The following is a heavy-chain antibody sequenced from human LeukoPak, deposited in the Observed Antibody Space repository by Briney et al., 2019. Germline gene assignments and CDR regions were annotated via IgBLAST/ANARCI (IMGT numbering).Heavy chain of an antibody. CDR1: GGSISSYY. Sequence: SETLSLTCTVSGGSISSYYWSWIRQPAGKGLEWIGRIYTSGSTNYNPSLKSRVTMSVDTSKNQFSLKLSSVTAADTAVYYCARVTSAGVVVPAASNYYYYMDVWGKGTTVTVSS. J-gene: IGHJ6*03. CDR3: ARVTSAGVVVPAASNYYYYMDV. V-gene: IGHV4-4*07. D-gene: IGHD2-2*01. CDR2: IYTSGST.